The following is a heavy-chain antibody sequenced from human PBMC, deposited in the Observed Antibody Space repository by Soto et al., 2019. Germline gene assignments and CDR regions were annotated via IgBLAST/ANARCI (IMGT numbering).Heavy chain of an antibody. CDR3: ARAPLLSAETLHENYFDA. Sequence: QVQLLQSGAEVKKPGSSLKVSCKASGGTFGNSGVSWVRQAPGQGPEWMGGIIPIFDTTNYAQKFQGRVTISAYDSTCYMELSRLRSEDTAVYYCARAPLLSAETLHENYFDAWGQGTQVTVSS. J-gene: IGHJ4*02. D-gene: IGHD2-15*01. CDR1: GGTFGNSG. CDR2: IIPIFDTT. V-gene: IGHV1-69*01.